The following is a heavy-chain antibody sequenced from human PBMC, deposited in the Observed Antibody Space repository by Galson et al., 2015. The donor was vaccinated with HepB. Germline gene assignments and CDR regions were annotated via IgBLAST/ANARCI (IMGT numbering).Heavy chain of an antibody. CDR1: GYTFTSYG. CDR2: ISTSNINT. CDR3: ARNREWGWFDP. Sequence: SVKVSCKASGYTFTSYGISWVRQAPGQGLEWMGWISTSNINTIYAQKLQGRVTMTTETSTSTAYMELRSLRSDDTAVYYCARNREWGWFDPWGQGTLVTVSS. J-gene: IGHJ5*02. V-gene: IGHV1-18*01. D-gene: IGHD3-3*01.